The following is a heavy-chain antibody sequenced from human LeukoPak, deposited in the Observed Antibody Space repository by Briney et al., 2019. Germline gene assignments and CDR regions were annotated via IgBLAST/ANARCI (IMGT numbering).Heavy chain of an antibody. CDR2: INENGRTT. CDR1: EFTFSSYW. J-gene: IGHJ4*02. CDR3: ARDLTMLGTPGDDFDY. Sequence: GGSLRLSCAASEFTFSSYWMHWVRQAPGKGLVWVSRINENGRTTSYADSVKGRFTISRDNAKNTVYLQMTSLRAEDTAIYYCARDLTMLGTPGDDFDYWGQGSLVTVSS. V-gene: IGHV3-74*01. D-gene: IGHD3-3*01.